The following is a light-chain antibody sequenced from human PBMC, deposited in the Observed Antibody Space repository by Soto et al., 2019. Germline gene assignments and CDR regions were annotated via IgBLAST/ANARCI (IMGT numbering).Light chain of an antibody. CDR2: DAS. Sequence: DIQMTQSPSSLSASVGDRVTITCQASQDISNYLSWYQQTPGKAPKLLIYDASNLETGVPSRFSGSGSGTDFTFAISSLQPEDIATYFCQQYDNLPFTFGPGTKVDIK. V-gene: IGKV1-33*01. CDR1: QDISNY. J-gene: IGKJ3*01. CDR3: QQYDNLPFT.